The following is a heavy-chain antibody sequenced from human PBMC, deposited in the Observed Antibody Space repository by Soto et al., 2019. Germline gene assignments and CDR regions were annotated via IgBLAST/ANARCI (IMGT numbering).Heavy chain of an antibody. CDR2: IYYSGST. J-gene: IGHJ5*02. V-gene: IGHV4-61*08. CDR1: GGSTSSGDYY. D-gene: IGHD3-9*01. CDR3: ARMGSLRYFDYPTGGFDP. Sequence: PSETLSLTCTVSGGSTSSGDYYWSWIRQPPGKGLEWIGYIYYSGSTNYNPSLKSRVTISVDTSKNQFSLKLSSVTAADTAVYYCARMGSLRYFDYPTGGFDPWGQGTLVTVS.